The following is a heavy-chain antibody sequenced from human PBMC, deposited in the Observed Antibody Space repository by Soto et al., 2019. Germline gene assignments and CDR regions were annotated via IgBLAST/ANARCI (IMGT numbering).Heavy chain of an antibody. CDR2: ISYDGSNK. J-gene: IGHJ4*02. D-gene: IGHD3-22*01. Sequence: GGSLRLSCAASGFTFSSYGMHWVRQAPGKGLEWVAVISYDGSNKYYADSVKGRLTISRDNSKNTLYPQMNSLRAEDTAVYYCAKDLAGYYDSSGYDYWGQGTLVTVSS. CDR1: GFTFSSYG. V-gene: IGHV3-30*18. CDR3: AKDLAGYYDSSGYDY.